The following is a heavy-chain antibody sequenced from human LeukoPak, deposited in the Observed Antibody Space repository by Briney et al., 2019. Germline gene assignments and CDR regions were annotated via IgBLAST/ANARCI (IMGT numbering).Heavy chain of an antibody. V-gene: IGHV3-23*01. D-gene: IGHD2-2*01. CDR1: GFIFSSYA. Sequence: PGGSLRLSCAATGFIFSSYAMTWVRQAPGKGLEWVSAISGGGGSKYYADSVKGRFTISRDNAKNSLYLQMNSLRAEDTALYYCAKDIRGNTSCWGQGTLVTVSS. J-gene: IGHJ4*02. CDR3: AKDIRGNTSC. CDR2: ISGGGGSK.